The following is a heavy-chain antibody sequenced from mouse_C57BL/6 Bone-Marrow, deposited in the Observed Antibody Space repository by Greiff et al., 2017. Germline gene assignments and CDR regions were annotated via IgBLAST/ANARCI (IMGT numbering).Heavy chain of an antibody. D-gene: IGHD2-3*01. J-gene: IGHJ4*01. Sequence: VQLQQSGAELVKPGASVKLSCKASGCTFTEYTIHWVKQRSGQGLEWIGWFYPGSGSIKYNEKFKDKATLTADKSSSTVYMELSRLTSEESAVYFCARHEGRFYDGYYSYAMDYWGQGTSVTVSS. CDR1: GCTFTEYT. V-gene: IGHV1-62-2*01. CDR3: ARHEGRFYDGYYSYAMDY. CDR2: FYPGSGSI.